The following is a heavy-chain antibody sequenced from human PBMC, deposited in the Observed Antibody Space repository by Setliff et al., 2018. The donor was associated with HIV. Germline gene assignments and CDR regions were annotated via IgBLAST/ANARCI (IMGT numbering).Heavy chain of an antibody. CDR3: AREPTYYYDSSGPHDTFDI. Sequence: GGSLRLSCAASGFTFSSYWMSWVRQDPGKGLEWVANIKQDGSEKYHVDSVKGRFTISRDNSKNTLYLQMNSLRPEDTAVYYCAREPTYYYDSSGPHDTFDIWGQGTMVTVSS. CDR1: GFTFSSYW. CDR2: IKQDGSEK. V-gene: IGHV3-7*01. D-gene: IGHD3-22*01. J-gene: IGHJ3*02.